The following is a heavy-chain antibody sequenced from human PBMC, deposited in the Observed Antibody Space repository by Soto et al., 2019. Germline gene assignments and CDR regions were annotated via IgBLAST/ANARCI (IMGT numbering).Heavy chain of an antibody. CDR1: GFTFSSYA. CDR2: ISGGGGRT. CDR3: AKSYYDRSGYYNYFDF. J-gene: IGHJ4*02. Sequence: EVQLSESGGGLEQPGGSLRLSCAASGFTFSSYAMNWVRQAPGKGLEWVSGISGGGGRTYYVDSVKGRFTISRDNSKNPLYLQMSSLRAEDTAVYYCAKSYYDRSGYYNYFDFWGQGTLVTVSS. D-gene: IGHD3-22*01. V-gene: IGHV3-23*01.